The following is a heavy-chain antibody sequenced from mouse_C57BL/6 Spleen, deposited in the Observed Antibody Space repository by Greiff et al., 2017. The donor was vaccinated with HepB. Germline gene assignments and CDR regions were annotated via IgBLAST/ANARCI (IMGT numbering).Heavy chain of an antibody. D-gene: IGHD1-1*01. CDR1: GYTFTSYW. CDR3: ARKSPYYYGSQ. V-gene: IGHV1-50*01. Sequence: QVQLQQPGAELVKPGASVKLSCKASGYTFTSYWMQWVKQRPGQGLEWIGEIDPSDSYTNYNQKFKGKATLTVDTSSSTAYMQLSSLTSEDSAVYYCARKSPYYYGSQWGQGTTLTVSS. J-gene: IGHJ2*01. CDR2: IDPSDSYT.